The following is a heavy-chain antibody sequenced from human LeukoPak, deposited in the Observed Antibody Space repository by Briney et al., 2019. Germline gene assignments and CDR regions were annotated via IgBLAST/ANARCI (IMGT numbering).Heavy chain of an antibody. Sequence: SETLSLTCTVSGGSISSSSYYWGWIRQPPGKGLEWIGSIYHSGSTYYNPSLKSRVTISVDTSKNQFSLKLSSVTAADTAVYYCARDRYYDSGSYYNWGQGTLVTVSS. D-gene: IGHD3-10*01. J-gene: IGHJ4*02. V-gene: IGHV4-39*07. CDR2: IYHSGST. CDR1: GGSISSSSYY. CDR3: ARDRYYDSGSYYN.